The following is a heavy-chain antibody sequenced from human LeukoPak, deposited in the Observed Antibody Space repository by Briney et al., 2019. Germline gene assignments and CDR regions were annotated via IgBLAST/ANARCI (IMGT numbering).Heavy chain of an antibody. CDR2: IKQDGSEK. Sequence: PGGSLRLSCAASGFTFSSYWMNWVRQAPGKGLEWVANIKQDGSEKNYVDFVKGRFTISRDNAKNSLDLQMNSLRAEDTAMYYCARARGDGYQWYFDLCGRGTLVTVSS. CDR1: GFTFSSYW. D-gene: IGHD5-24*01. CDR3: ARARGDGYQWYFDL. J-gene: IGHJ2*01. V-gene: IGHV3-7*01.